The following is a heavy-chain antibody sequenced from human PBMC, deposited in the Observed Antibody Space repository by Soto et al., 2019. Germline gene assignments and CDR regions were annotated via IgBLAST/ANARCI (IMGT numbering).Heavy chain of an antibody. CDR2: IYYSGST. CDR3: ASLGEDDYGDLYFDY. J-gene: IGHJ4*02. V-gene: IGHV4-39*01. CDR1: GGSISSSSYY. D-gene: IGHD4-17*01. Sequence: QLQLQESGPGLVKPSETLSLTCTVSGGSISSSSYYWGWIRQPPGKGLEWIGSIYYSGSTYYNPSLKSRVTISVDTSKNQFSLKLSSVTAADTAVYYCASLGEDDYGDLYFDYWGQGTLVTVSS.